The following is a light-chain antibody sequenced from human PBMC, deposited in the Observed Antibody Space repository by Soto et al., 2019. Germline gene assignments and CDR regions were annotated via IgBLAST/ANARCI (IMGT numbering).Light chain of an antibody. CDR1: QYINTR. Sequence: EIVLTQSPATLSSFPGDRVTLSCRASQYINTRLAWYQHRPGQAPRLLIYGASTRATGIPARFSGSGYGTEFTLTISSLQSEDFAVYYCQQYNGWPLTFGGGTKVDIK. CDR2: GAS. V-gene: IGKV3-15*01. J-gene: IGKJ4*02. CDR3: QQYNGWPLT.